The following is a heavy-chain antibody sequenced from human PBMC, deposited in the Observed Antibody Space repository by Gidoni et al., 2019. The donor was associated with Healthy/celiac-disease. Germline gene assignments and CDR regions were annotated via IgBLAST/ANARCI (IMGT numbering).Heavy chain of an antibody. J-gene: IGHJ3*02. CDR1: GFSLSTSGVG. Sequence: QITLKESGPTLVKPTQTLTLTCTFSGFSLSTSGVGVGWIRQPPGKALEWLALIYWNDDKRYSPSLKSRLTITKDTSKNQVVLTMTNMDPVDTATYYCALLSDYDSSGFNAFDIWGQGTMVTVSS. CDR2: IYWNDDK. D-gene: IGHD3-22*01. V-gene: IGHV2-5*01. CDR3: ALLSDYDSSGFNAFDI.